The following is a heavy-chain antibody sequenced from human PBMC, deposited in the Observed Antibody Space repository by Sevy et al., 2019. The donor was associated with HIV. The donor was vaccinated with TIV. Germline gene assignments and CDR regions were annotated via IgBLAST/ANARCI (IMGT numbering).Heavy chain of an antibody. CDR1: GFTFSRYA. J-gene: IGHJ4*02. V-gene: IGHV3-30-3*01. D-gene: IGHD3-10*01. CDR3: AGIGMGQTYGTPPWY. Sequence: GSLRLSCAVSGFTFSRYAMHWVRQAPGKGLEWVAVMSYDGGNKYYADSVKGRFTISRDNSKNTLFLHMNSLGAEDTAVYYWAGIGMGQTYGTPPWYWGQGTLVTVSS. CDR2: MSYDGGNK.